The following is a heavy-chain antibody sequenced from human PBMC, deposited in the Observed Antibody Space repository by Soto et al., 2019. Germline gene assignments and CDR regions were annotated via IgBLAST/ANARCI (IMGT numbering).Heavy chain of an antibody. CDR3: ARGPSGSGFYVGDY. CDR1: SGFTFSSHW. Sequence: DVQMVESGGGLVQPGGSLRLSCVASSGFTFSSHWRHWVRQAPGKGLVWVSRISRDGTSTNYADSVKGRFTISRDNAKNTLYLQMNSLRAEDTAIYYCARGPSGSGFYVGDYWGQGTQVTVSS. J-gene: IGHJ4*02. D-gene: IGHD6-19*01. V-gene: IGHV3-74*01. CDR2: ISRDGTST.